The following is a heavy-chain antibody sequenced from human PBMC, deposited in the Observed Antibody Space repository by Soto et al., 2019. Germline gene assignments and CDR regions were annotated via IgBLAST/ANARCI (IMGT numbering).Heavy chain of an antibody. CDR1: GGTFSSYA. CDR2: IIPIFGTA. CDR3: ARVSFRSGYEPYYGMDV. Sequence: SVKVSCKASGGTFSSYAISWVRQAPGQGLEWMGGIIPIFGTANYAQKFQGRVTITADESTSTAYMELSSLRSEDTAVYYCARVSFRSGYEPYYGMDVWGQGTTVTVSS. D-gene: IGHD3-3*01. V-gene: IGHV1-69*13. J-gene: IGHJ6*02.